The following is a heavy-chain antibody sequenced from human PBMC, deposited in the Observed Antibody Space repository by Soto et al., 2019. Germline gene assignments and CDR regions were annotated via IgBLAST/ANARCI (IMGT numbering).Heavy chain of an antibody. V-gene: IGHV3-23*01. CDR1: VFTFISYA. J-gene: IGHJ4*02. Sequence: PGGSLRLSCAASVFTFISYAMSWVRQAPGKGLEWVSAISGSGGSTYYADSVKGRFTISRDNSKNTLYLQMNSLRAEDTAVYYCAKVRGPNNWNYVFDYWGQGTLVTVSS. D-gene: IGHD1-7*01. CDR2: ISGSGGST. CDR3: AKVRGPNNWNYVFDY.